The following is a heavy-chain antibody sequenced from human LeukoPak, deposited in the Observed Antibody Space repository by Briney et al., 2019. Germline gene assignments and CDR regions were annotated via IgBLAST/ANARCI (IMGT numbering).Heavy chain of an antibody. CDR1: GFTFSSYS. V-gene: IGHV3-48*02. CDR2: ISGSSSII. Sequence: GGSLRLSCAGTGFTFSSYSMNWVRQAPGKGLEWVSYISGSSSIIYNADSVKGRFTISRDNAKNSLYLQMNSLRDEDTAVYYCARGDGGFDIWGQGTMVTVSS. J-gene: IGHJ3*02. CDR3: ARGDGGFDI.